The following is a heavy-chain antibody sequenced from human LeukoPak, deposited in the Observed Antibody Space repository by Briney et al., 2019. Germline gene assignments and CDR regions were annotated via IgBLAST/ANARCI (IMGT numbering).Heavy chain of an antibody. CDR1: GFTFSSYE. V-gene: IGHV3-48*03. Sequence: GGSLRLSCAASGFTFSSYEMNWVRQAPGKGLGWVSYISSSGGTIYYADSVKGRFTISRDNAKNSLYLQMNSLRAEDTAVYYCAREGQQLEYYFDYWGQGTLVTVSS. J-gene: IGHJ4*02. CDR2: ISSSGGTI. D-gene: IGHD6-13*01. CDR3: AREGQQLEYYFDY.